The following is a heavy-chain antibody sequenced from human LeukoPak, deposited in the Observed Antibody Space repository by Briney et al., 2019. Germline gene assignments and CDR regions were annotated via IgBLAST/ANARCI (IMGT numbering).Heavy chain of an antibody. J-gene: IGHJ3*02. CDR1: GGSIDNFF. CDR2: ITYNGRT. V-gene: IGHV4-59*01. Sequence: KTSETLSLTCSVSGGSIDNFFWGWVRQPPGKGLEWFGYITYNGRTNYNPSLKSRVSMSVDTSKNQFSLKLSSVTAADTAVYYCARESIAAAGTRNGAFDIWGQGTMVTVSS. D-gene: IGHD6-13*01. CDR3: ARESIAAAGTRNGAFDI.